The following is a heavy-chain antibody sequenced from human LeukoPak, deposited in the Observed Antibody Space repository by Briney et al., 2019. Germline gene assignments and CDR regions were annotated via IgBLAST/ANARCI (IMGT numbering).Heavy chain of an antibody. V-gene: IGHV1-2*02. Sequence: GASVKVSCKASGYTFTGYYMHWVRQAPGQGLEWMGWINPNSGGTNYAQKFQGRVTMTRDTSISTAYMELSRLRSDDTAVYYCARAGVYCSGGSCYPIHDAFDIWGQGTMVTVSS. CDR3: ARAGVYCSGGSCYPIHDAFDI. D-gene: IGHD2-15*01. CDR2: INPNSGGT. CDR1: GYTFTGYY. J-gene: IGHJ3*02.